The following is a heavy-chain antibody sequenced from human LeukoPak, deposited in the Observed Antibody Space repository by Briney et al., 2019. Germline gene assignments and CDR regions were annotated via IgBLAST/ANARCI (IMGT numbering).Heavy chain of an antibody. D-gene: IGHD3-10*01. CDR2: IYYSGST. CDR3: ARQPILRYRFLSGIDY. Sequence: SETLSLTCTVSGGSISSSSYYWGWIRQPPGKGLEWIGSIYYSGSTYYNPSLKSRVTISVDTSKNQFSLKLSSVTAADTAVYYCARQPILRYRFLSGIDYWGQGTLVTVSS. CDR1: GGSISSSSYY. V-gene: IGHV4-39*01. J-gene: IGHJ4*02.